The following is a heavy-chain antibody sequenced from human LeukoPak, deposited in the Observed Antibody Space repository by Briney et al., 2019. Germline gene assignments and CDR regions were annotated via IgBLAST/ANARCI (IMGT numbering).Heavy chain of an antibody. V-gene: IGHV5-51*01. D-gene: IGHD3-3*01. CDR2: IYPGDSDN. Sequence: GESLKISCKGSGYSFTNYWIAWVRQMPGKGLEWMGIIYPGDSDNRYSPSFEGQVTISADKSISTAYLQWGSLKASDTAMYYCARRRSSDSWSGYYGGQGYFDSWGQGSLVTVSS. J-gene: IGHJ4*02. CDR1: GYSFTNYW. CDR3: ARRRSSDSWSGYYGGQGYFDS.